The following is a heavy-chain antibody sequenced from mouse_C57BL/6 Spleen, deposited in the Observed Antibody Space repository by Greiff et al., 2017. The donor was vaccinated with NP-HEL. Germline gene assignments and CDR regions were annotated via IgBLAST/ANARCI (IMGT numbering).Heavy chain of an antibody. CDR1: GFTFSDYG. Sequence: EVKVVESGGGLVKPGGSLKLSCAASGFTFSDYGMHWVRQAPEKGLEWVAYISSGSSTIYYADTVKGRFTISRDNAKNTLFLQMTSLRSDDTAMYYCARTMITTRDYYAMDYWGQGTSVTVSS. D-gene: IGHD2-4*01. V-gene: IGHV5-17*01. CDR2: ISSGSSTI. CDR3: ARTMITTRDYYAMDY. J-gene: IGHJ4*01.